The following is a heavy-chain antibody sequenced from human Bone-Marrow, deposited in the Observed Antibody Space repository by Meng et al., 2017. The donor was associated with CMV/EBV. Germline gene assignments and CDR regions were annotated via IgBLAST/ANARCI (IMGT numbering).Heavy chain of an antibody. CDR3: ARDRGFSYGFSP. V-gene: IGHV3-9*01. D-gene: IGHD5-18*01. CDR1: GFTFDDYA. Sequence: GGSLRLSCAASGFTFDDYAMHWVRQAPGKGLEWVSGISWNSGSIGYADSVKGRFTISRDNAKNSLYLQMNSLRAEDTAVYYCARDRGFSYGFSPWGLGTLVTVSS. CDR2: ISWNSGSI. J-gene: IGHJ5*02.